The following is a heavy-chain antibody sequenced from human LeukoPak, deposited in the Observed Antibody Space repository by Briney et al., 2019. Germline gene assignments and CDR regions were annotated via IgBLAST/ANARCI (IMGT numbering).Heavy chain of an antibody. D-gene: IGHD6-6*01. J-gene: IGHJ4*02. CDR2: ISLTGSTT. Sequence: GGSLRLSCTASGFSFSGHWMHWARQLPGEGLVWVSRISLTGSTTSYADSVKGRFTVSRDNAKNTLYLQVNNLRAEGTAVYYCARGPNSNWSGLDFWGQGTLLTVSS. CDR1: GFSFSGHW. V-gene: IGHV3-74*01. CDR3: ARGPNSNWSGLDF.